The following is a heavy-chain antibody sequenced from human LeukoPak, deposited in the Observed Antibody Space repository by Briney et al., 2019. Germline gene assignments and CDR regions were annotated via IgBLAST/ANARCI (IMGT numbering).Heavy chain of an antibody. CDR3: ARARDCHINHWFHP. V-gene: IGHV4-59*12. J-gene: IGHJ5*02. Sequence: SETLSLPCTVSGGSINRFHWSWIRQPPGEGLEWIGYNYYSGCTNYNPSLQSRVTISADKSKNQFSLKLSSATAADTAVFYCARARDCHINHWFHPWGQGTLVIVSS. CDR1: GGSINRFH. D-gene: IGHD5-24*01. CDR2: NYYSGCT.